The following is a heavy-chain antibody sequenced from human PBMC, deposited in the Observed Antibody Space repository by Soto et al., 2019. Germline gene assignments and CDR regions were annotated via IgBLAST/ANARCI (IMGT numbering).Heavy chain of an antibody. CDR3: AKGDRQDVCGGDCAAFYYYGMDV. CDR2: ISYDGSNK. D-gene: IGHD2-21*02. V-gene: IGHV3-30*18. CDR1: GFTFSSYG. J-gene: IGHJ6*02. Sequence: PGGSLRLSCAASGFTFSSYGMHWVRQAPGKGLEWVAVISYDGSNKYYADSVKGRFTISRDNSKNTLYLQMNSLRAEDTAVYYCAKGDRQDVCGGDCAAFYYYGMDVWGQGTTVTVSS.